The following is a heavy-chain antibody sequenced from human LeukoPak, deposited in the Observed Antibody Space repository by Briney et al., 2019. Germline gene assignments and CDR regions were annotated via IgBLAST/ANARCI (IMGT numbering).Heavy chain of an antibody. D-gene: IGHD5-24*01. J-gene: IGHJ4*02. CDR2: FHTSGST. CDR3: VGGSREMATIFDY. V-gene: IGHV4-4*07. Sequence: SETLSLTCSVSDGSISSYYWSWIRQPAGKGLEWIGRFHTSGSTNYNPSLKRRVTMSVDTSKNQFSLKLTSVTAADTAVYYCVGGSREMATIFDYWGQGTLVTVSS. CDR1: DGSISSYY.